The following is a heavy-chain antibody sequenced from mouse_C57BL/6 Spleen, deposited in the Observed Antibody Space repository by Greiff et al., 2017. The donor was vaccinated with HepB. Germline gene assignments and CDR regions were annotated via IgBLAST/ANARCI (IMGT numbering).Heavy chain of an antibody. CDR1: GFTFSDYG. CDR2: ISSGSSTI. Sequence: EVHLVESGGGLVKPGGSLKLSCAASGFTFSDYGMHWVRQAPEKGLEWVAYISSGSSTIYYADTVKGRFTISRDNAKNTLFLQMTSLRSEDTAMYYCASIYYGNYVGAYWGQGTLVTVSA. D-gene: IGHD2-1*01. CDR3: ASIYYGNYVGAY. V-gene: IGHV5-17*01. J-gene: IGHJ3*01.